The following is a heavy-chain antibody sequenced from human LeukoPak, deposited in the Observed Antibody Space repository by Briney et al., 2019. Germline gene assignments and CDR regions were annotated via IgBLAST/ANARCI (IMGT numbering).Heavy chain of an antibody. CDR1: GFSFSDAW. D-gene: IGHD3-16*01. J-gene: IGHJ4*02. CDR3: TTDPTLLWVFEEDY. CDR2: IRSKADGGTP. Sequence: PGGSLRLSCAASGFSFSDAWMNWVRQAPGKGLEWVGHIRSKADGGTPDYIAPVKGRFTISRDDSKNTLYLQMSSLKTEDTAVYYCTTDPTLLWVFEEDYWGQGTLVTVSS. V-gene: IGHV3-15*07.